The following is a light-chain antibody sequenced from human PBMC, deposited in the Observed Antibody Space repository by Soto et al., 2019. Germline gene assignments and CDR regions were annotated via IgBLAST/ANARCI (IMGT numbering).Light chain of an antibody. Sequence: DIVLTQSPGTLSLSPGERATLSCRASQSVTSTYLAWYQQKPGQAPRLLIYAASSRATGFPDRFSGSGSGTDFTLTISRLKPEDFAVYYCQQCGSPPRTFGQGTKVDIK. J-gene: IGKJ1*01. V-gene: IGKV3-20*01. CDR1: QSVTSTY. CDR3: QQCGSPPRT. CDR2: AAS.